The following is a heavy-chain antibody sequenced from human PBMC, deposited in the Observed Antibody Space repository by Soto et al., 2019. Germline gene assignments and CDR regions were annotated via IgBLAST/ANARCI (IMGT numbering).Heavy chain of an antibody. CDR2: IVVGSGNT. D-gene: IGHD2-21*02. CDR1: GFTFTSSA. Sequence: EASVKVSCKASGFTFTSSAVQWVRQARGQRLEWIGWIVVGSGNTNYAQKFQERVTITRDMSTSTAYMELSSLRSEDTAVYYCAAGTSAYCGGDCWRRFDYWGQGTLVTVSS. J-gene: IGHJ4*02. V-gene: IGHV1-58*01. CDR3: AAGTSAYCGGDCWRRFDY.